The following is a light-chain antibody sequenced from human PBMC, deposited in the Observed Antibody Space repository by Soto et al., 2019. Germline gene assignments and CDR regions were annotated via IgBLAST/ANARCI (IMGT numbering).Light chain of an antibody. J-gene: IGLJ2*01. CDR2: LNSDGSH. CDR3: QSWGTGIVV. CDR1: SGHSSYA. V-gene: IGLV4-69*01. Sequence: QAVVTQSPSASASLGASVKLTCTLSSGHSSYAIAWHQQQPEKGPRYLMKLNSDGSHSKGDGIPDRFSGASSGAERYLSISSLRSEDEADCYCQSWGTGIVVFGGGTKLTVL.